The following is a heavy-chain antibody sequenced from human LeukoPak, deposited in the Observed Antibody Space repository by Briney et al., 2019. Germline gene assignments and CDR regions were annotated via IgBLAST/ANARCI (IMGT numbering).Heavy chain of an antibody. V-gene: IGHV4-39*02. CDR2: IYYSGAT. CDR3: AREIVCSVES. D-gene: IGHD2/OR15-2a*01. J-gene: IGHJ4*02. Sequence: WVRQAPGKGLEWIGSIYYSGATYYNPSLKSRVTISVDTSRNHFSLKLSSVTAADTAVYHCAREIVCSVESWGQGSLVTVSS.